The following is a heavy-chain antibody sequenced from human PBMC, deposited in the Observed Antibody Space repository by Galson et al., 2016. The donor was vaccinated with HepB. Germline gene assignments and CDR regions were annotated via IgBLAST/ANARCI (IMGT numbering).Heavy chain of an antibody. D-gene: IGHD5-12*01. CDR2: TDGTNK. CDR3: ATDPIVAVPDYFDY. CDR1: GFTFSNYA. Sequence: SLRLSCAVSGFTFSNYAMHWVRQAPGKGLEWVAVTDGTNKYYADSVKGRFTISRDDSKITLYLQMDTLRPEDTAVYYCATDPIVAVPDYFDYSGQGPLVTVSS. J-gene: IGHJ4*02. V-gene: IGHV3-30-3*01.